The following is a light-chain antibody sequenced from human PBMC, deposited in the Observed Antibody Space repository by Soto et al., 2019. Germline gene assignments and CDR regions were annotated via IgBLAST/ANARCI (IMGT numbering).Light chain of an antibody. V-gene: IGKV3-15*01. CDR3: QQYNNWLT. CDR1: QSVSSN. Sequence: EMVMTQSPATLSVSPVERATLSCRASQSVSSNLAWYQQKPGQAPRLLIYGASTRATGIPARFSGSGSGTEFTLTISSLQSEDFAVYYCQQYNNWLTFGGGTKVDIK. CDR2: GAS. J-gene: IGKJ4*01.